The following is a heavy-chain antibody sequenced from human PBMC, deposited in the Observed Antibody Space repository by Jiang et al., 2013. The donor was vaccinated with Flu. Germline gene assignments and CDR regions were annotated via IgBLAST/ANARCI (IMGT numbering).Heavy chain of an antibody. CDR3: ARKGRYYGSGSYYNVFGLNDAFDI. D-gene: IGHD3-10*01. CDR1: GGSFSGYY. CDR2: INHSGST. Sequence: LLKPSETLSLTCAVYGGSFSGYYWSWIRQPPGKGLEWIGEINHSGSTNYNPSLKSRVTISVDTSKNQFSLKLSSVTAADTAVYYCARKGRYYGSGSYYNVFGLNDAFDIWGQGTMVTVSS. J-gene: IGHJ3*02. V-gene: IGHV4-34*01.